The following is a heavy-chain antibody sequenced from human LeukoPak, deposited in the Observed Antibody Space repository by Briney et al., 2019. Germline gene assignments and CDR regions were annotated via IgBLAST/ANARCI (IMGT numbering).Heavy chain of an antibody. Sequence: GGSLRLSCAASGFTVSSNYMSWVRQAPGKGLEWVSVIYSGGGTYYADSVKGRFNISRDISKNTVYLQMNSLRAEDTAVYYWARSWVLRYFGNSWGQGTLVTVSS. J-gene: IGHJ4*02. V-gene: IGHV3-66*01. CDR1: GFTVSSNY. D-gene: IGHD3-9*01. CDR3: ARSWVLRYFGNS. CDR2: IYSGGGT.